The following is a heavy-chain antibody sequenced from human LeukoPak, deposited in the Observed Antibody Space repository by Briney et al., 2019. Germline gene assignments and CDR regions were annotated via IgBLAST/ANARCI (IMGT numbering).Heavy chain of an antibody. D-gene: IGHD5-24*01. CDR1: GGSISSSSYY. Sequence: SETLSLTCTVSGGSISSSSYYWGWIRQPPGKGLEWIGSIYYSGSTYYNPSLKNRVTISVDTSKNQFSLKLSSVTAADTAVYYCARREDGYNDLAIDYWGQGTLVTVSS. V-gene: IGHV4-39*01. CDR2: IYYSGST. J-gene: IGHJ4*02. CDR3: ARREDGYNDLAIDY.